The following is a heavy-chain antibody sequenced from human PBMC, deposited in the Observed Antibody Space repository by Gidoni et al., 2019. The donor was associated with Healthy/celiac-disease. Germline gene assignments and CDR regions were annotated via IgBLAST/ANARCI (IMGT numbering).Heavy chain of an antibody. V-gene: IGHV3-30-3*01. D-gene: IGHD3-10*01. CDR1: GFTFSSYA. J-gene: IGHJ4*02. CDR2: ISYDGSNK. Sequence: QVQLVESGGGVVQPGRSLRLSCAASGFTFSSYAMHWVRQAPGKGLEWVAVISYDGSNKYYADSVKGRFTISRDNSKNTLYLQMNSLRAEDTAVYYCARVDGSNWGQGTLVTVSS. CDR3: ARVDGSN.